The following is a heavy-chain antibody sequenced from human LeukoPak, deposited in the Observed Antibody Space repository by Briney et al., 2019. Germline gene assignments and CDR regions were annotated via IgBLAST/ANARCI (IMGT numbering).Heavy chain of an antibody. CDR3: AGRPDTSMVAIFDY. V-gene: IGHV1-2*02. CDR2: INPSSGGT. J-gene: IGHJ4*02. Sequence: GASVKVSCKASGYTFTGYYVRWVRQAPGQGHEWMGWINPSSGGTNYAQKFQGRVTMTGDTSISTAYMELSRLSSDDTAVYFCAGRPDTSMVAIFDYWGQGTLVTISS. D-gene: IGHD5-18*01. CDR1: GYTFTGYY.